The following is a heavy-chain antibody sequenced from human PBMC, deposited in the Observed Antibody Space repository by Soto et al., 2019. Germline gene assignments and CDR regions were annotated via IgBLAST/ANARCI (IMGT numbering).Heavy chain of an antibody. CDR3: VRTSLVVAAATREDY. J-gene: IGHJ4*02. Sequence: EVQLLESGGGLVQLGGPLRLSCAASGFTFSSYWMHWVRQAQGKGLGWVSRINSDGSSTSYADSVKGRFTISRDNAKNTLYLQMNSLRAEDTAVYYCVRTSLVVAAATREDYWGQGTLVTVSS. V-gene: IGHV3-74*01. CDR1: GFTFSSYW. CDR2: INSDGSST. D-gene: IGHD2-15*01.